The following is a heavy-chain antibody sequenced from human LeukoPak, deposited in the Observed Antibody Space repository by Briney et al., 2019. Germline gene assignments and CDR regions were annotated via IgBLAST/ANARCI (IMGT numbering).Heavy chain of an antibody. V-gene: IGHV3-7*01. D-gene: IGHD6-19*01. CDR3: AKDSKAVAASNFDY. J-gene: IGHJ4*02. CDR1: GFTFSSYW. Sequence: PGGSLRLSCAASGFTFSSYWMSWVRQAPGKGLEWVANIKQDGSEKYYVDSVKGRFTISRDNAKNSLYLQMNSLRAEDTAVYYCAKDSKAVAASNFDYWGQGTLVTVSS. CDR2: IKQDGSEK.